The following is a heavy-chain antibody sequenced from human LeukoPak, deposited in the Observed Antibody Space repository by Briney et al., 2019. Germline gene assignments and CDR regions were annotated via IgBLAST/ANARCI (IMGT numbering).Heavy chain of an antibody. CDR3: ARGRGPDY. Sequence: GGSLRLSCAASGFTFRSFAMHWVRQAPGKGLEWVANIKQDGSEKYYVDSVKGRFTISRDNAKNSVYLQMNSLRAEDTAVYYCARGRGPDYWGQGTLVTVSS. CDR1: GFTFRSFA. V-gene: IGHV3-7*01. J-gene: IGHJ4*02. CDR2: IKQDGSEK.